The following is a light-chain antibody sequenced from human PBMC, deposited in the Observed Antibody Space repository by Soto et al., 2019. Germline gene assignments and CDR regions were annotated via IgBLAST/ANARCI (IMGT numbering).Light chain of an antibody. CDR1: QSVSSY. Sequence: EIVLTQSPGTLSLSPGERATLFCRASQSVSSYLAWYQQKPGQAPRLLIYGASSRATGIPDRFSGSGSGTDFTVAISRLEPEDFAVYYCQQDGSPSRTFGQGTKVELQ. CDR2: GAS. J-gene: IGKJ1*01. CDR3: QQDGSPSRT. V-gene: IGKV3-20*01.